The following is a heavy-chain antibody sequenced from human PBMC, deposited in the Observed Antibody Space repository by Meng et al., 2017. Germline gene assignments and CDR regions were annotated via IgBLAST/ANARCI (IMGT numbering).Heavy chain of an antibody. CDR2: IIPIFGTA. V-gene: IGHV1-69*13. CDR1: GGTFSSYA. Sequence: SVKVSCKASGGTFSSYAISWVRQAPGQGLEWMGGIIPIFGTANYTQKFQGRVTITADESTSTAYMELSSLRSEDTAVYYCARCRDGYKLAFDIWGQGTMVTVSS. D-gene: IGHD5-24*01. J-gene: IGHJ3*02. CDR3: ARCRDGYKLAFDI.